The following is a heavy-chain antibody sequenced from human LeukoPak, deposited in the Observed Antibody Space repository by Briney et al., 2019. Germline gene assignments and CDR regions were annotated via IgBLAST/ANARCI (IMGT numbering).Heavy chain of an antibody. D-gene: IGHD3-3*02. CDR1: GFTFSDYS. J-gene: IGHJ4*02. V-gene: IGHV3-48*01. CDR3: ARDYPRSFSSDY. Sequence: PGGSLRLSCAASGFTFSDYSMNWVRQAPGKGLEWVSHINSNSKTIYYTDSVKGRFTISRDNAKNSLFLQMNSLRAEDTAVYYCARDYPRSFSSDYGGQGTLVAVSS. CDR2: INSNSKTI.